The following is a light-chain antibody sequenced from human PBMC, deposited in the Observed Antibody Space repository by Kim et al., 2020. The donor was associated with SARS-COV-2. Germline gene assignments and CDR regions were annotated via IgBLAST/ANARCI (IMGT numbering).Light chain of an antibody. J-gene: IGKJ5*01. CDR2: GAS. V-gene: IGKV3-20*01. Sequence: SPGERATLPCRANQNVGGSYLAWYQQKPAQAPRLLIYGASSRATDIPDRFSGSGSGTDITLTISRLEPEDFAVYYCQQYGKSPITFGQGTRLEIK. CDR1: QNVGGSY. CDR3: QQYGKSPIT.